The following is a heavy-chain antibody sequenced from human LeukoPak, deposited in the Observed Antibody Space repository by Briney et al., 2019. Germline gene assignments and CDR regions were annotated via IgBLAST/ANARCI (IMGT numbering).Heavy chain of an antibody. J-gene: IGHJ6*03. CDR1: GFTVSSNY. V-gene: IGHV3-53*01. CDR2: IYSGGST. Sequence: GGSLRLSCAASGFTVSSNYMSWVRQAPGKGLEWVSVIYSGGSTYYADSVKGRFTISRDNSKNTLYLQMNSLRAEDTAVYYCARSIGYDSWSGYYSQPTYYYYYMDVWGKGTTVTVSS. D-gene: IGHD3-3*01. CDR3: ARSIGYDSWSGYYSQPTYYYYYMDV.